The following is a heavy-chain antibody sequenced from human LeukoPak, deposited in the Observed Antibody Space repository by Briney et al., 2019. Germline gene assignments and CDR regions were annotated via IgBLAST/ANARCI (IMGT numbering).Heavy chain of an antibody. D-gene: IGHD6-13*01. CDR1: GYTFTGYY. Sequence: ASVKVSCKASGYTFTGYYMHWVRQAPGQGLEWMGWINPNSGGTKDAQKFQGRVTMTRDTSISTAYMELSRPRSDDTAVYYCARSVEQLANFDYWGQGTLVTVSS. CDR2: INPNSGGT. CDR3: ARSVEQLANFDY. V-gene: IGHV1-2*02. J-gene: IGHJ4*02.